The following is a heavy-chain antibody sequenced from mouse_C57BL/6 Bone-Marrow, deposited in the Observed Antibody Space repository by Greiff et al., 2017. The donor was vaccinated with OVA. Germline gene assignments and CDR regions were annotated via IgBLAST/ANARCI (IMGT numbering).Heavy chain of an antibody. CDR3: ARKITTVVDWYFDV. CDR1: GYAFSSSW. Sequence: QVQLHQSGPELVKPGASVKISCKASGYAFSSSWMNWVKQRPGKGLEWIGRIYPGDGDTNYNGKFKGKATLTADKSSSTAYMQLSSLTSEDSAVYFCARKITTVVDWYFDVWGTGTMVTVSS. D-gene: IGHD1-1*01. CDR2: IYPGDGDT. J-gene: IGHJ1*03. V-gene: IGHV1-82*01.